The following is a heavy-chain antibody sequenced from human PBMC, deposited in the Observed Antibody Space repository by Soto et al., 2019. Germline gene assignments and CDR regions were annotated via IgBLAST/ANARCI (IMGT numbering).Heavy chain of an antibody. CDR3: AKEQGMGVIPAAHDYYYYYGMDV. V-gene: IGHV3-30-3*01. CDR2: ISYDGSNK. J-gene: IGHJ6*02. D-gene: IGHD2-2*01. CDR1: GFTFSSYA. Sequence: GGSLRLSCAASGFTFSSYAMHWVRQAPGKGLEWVAVISYDGSNKYYADSVKGRFTISRDNSKNTLYLQMNSLRAEDTAVYYCAKEQGMGVIPAAHDYYYYYGMDVWGQGTTVTVSS.